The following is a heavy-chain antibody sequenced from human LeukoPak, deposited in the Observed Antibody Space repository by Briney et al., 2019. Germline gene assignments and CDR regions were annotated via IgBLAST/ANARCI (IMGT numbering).Heavy chain of an antibody. CDR1: GGSISYNY. D-gene: IGHD7-27*01. J-gene: IGHJ4*02. V-gene: IGHV4-59*01. CDR2: VYYSGST. CDR3: AGVPLNGGWRFDY. Sequence: SETLSLTCTVSGGSISYNYWSWIRQPPGKGLEWIGYVYYSGSTNYNPSLKSRLLISVDTSKNQFSLKLASVTAADTAVYYCAGVPLNGGWRFDYWGQGTLVTVSS.